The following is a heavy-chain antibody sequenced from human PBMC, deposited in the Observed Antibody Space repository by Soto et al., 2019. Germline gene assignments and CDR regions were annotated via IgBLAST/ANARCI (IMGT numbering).Heavy chain of an antibody. D-gene: IGHD3-3*01. J-gene: IGHJ4*02. Sequence: VASVKVSCKASGGTFSSYAISWVRQAPGQGLEWMGGIIPIFGTANYAQKFQGRVTITADKSTSTAYMELSSLRSEDTAVYYCARTPVTIFGVVIIAHFDYWGQGTLVTVSS. CDR1: GGTFSSYA. CDR3: ARTPVTIFGVVIIAHFDY. V-gene: IGHV1-69*06. CDR2: IIPIFGTA.